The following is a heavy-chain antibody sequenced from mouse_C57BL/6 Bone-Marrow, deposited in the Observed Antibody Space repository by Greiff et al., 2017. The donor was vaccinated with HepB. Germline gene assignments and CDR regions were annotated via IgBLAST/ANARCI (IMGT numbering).Heavy chain of an antibody. CDR1: GYTFTDYN. V-gene: IGHV1-18*01. CDR3: ATYYSNFAYAMDY. D-gene: IGHD2-5*01. Sequence: VQLQQSGPELVKPGASVKISCKASGYTFTDYNMDWVKQSPGKSLEWIGDINPNNGGTIYNQKFKGKATLTVDKSSSTAYMELRSLTSEDTAVYYCATYYSNFAYAMDYWGQGTSVTVSS. J-gene: IGHJ4*01. CDR2: INPNNGGT.